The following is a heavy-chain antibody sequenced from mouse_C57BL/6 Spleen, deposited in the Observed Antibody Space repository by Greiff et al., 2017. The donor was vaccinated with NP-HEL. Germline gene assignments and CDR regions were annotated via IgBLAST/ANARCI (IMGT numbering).Heavy chain of an antibody. Sequence: QVQLKQPGTELVKPGASVKLSCKASGYTFTSYWMHWVKQRPGQGLEWIGNINPSNGGTNYNEKFKSKATLTVDKSSSTAYMQLSSLTSEDSAVYYCARATDLYYYGSSYDYAMDYWGQGTSVTVSS. CDR1: GYTFTSYW. CDR3: ARATDLYYYGSSYDYAMDY. D-gene: IGHD1-1*01. V-gene: IGHV1-53*01. CDR2: INPSNGGT. J-gene: IGHJ4*01.